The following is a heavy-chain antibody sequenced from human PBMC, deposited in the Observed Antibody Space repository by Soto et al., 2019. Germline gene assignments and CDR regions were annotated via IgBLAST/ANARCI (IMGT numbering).Heavy chain of an antibody. V-gene: IGHV3-23*01. CDR1: GFTFSNYA. J-gene: IGHJ5*02. CDR3: AKGQYGPRDP. D-gene: IGHD2-2*01. Sequence: GGSLRLSCEASGFTFSNYAMTWVRQAPGKGLEWVSAITTSGGSTYYADSVKGRFTISRDNSKNTLYLQMDSLRAEDTAVYYCAKGQYGPRDPWGQGTLVTVSS. CDR2: ITTSGGST.